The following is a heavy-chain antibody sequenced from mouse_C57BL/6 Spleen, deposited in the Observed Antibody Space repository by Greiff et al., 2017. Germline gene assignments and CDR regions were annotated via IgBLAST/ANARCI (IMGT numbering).Heavy chain of an antibody. CDR3: ARDGNYPFDY. Sequence: VQLQQSGPGLVKPSQSLSLTCSVTGYSITSGYYWNWIRQFPGNKLEWMGYISYDGSNNYNPSLKNRISITRDTSKNQFFLKLNSVTTEDTATYYCARDGNYPFDYWGQGTTLTVSS. J-gene: IGHJ2*01. CDR2: ISYDGSN. CDR1: GYSITSGYY. V-gene: IGHV3-6*01. D-gene: IGHD2-1*01.